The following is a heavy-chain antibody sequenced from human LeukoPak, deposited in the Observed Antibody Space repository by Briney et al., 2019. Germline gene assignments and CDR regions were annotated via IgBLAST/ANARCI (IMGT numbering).Heavy chain of an antibody. CDR3: AKDWYYGSGSYSPVGMDV. Sequence: PGGSLRLSCAASGFTFSSYAMHWVRQAPGKGLEWVALISYDGSNKYYADSVKGRFTISRDNSKNTLYLQMNSLRAEDTAVYYCAKDWYYGSGSYSPVGMDVWGQGTTVTVSS. CDR1: GFTFSSYA. V-gene: IGHV3-30-3*01. CDR2: ISYDGSNK. J-gene: IGHJ6*02. D-gene: IGHD3-10*01.